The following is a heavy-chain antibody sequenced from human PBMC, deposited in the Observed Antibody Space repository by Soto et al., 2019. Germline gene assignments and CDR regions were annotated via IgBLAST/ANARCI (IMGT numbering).Heavy chain of an antibody. CDR1: GYTFTSYD. CDR3: ARQLGLWQPLDY. V-gene: IGHV1-8*01. CDR2: MNPNSGNA. Sequence: ASVKVSCKASGYTFTSYDINWVRQATGHGLEWMGWMNPNSGNAGYAQKFQGRVTMTRNTSISTAYMELSSLRSEDTAVYYCARQLGLWQPLDYWGRGTLVTVSS. D-gene: IGHD1-1*01. J-gene: IGHJ4*02.